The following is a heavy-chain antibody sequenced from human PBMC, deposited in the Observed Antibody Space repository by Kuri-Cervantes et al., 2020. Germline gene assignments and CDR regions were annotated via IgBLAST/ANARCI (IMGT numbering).Heavy chain of an antibody. Sequence: GESLKISCAASGFTFSSYGMHWVRQAPGKGLEWVAVISYDGSNKYYADSVKGRFTISRDNSKNTLYLQMNSLRDEDTAVYYCARDSLVAGTFGYWGQGTLVTVSS. CDR3: ARDSLVAGTFGY. CDR1: GFTFSSYG. J-gene: IGHJ4*02. CDR2: ISYDGSNK. V-gene: IGHV3-30*03. D-gene: IGHD6-19*01.